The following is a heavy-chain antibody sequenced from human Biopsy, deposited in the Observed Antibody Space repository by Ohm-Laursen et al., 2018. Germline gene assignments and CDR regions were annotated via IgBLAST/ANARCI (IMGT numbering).Heavy chain of an antibody. CDR2: ISAYNGNR. Sequence: ASVKVSCKASGYTFPSYGISWARQAPGQGLEWMGWISAYNGNRNYAQKFQGRVTMTTDTSTSTAYMELRSLRSDDTAVYFCAREEDNSGYDYYGMDVWGQGTTVTVSS. CDR3: AREEDNSGYDYYGMDV. V-gene: IGHV1-18*01. D-gene: IGHD3-22*01. J-gene: IGHJ6*02. CDR1: GYTFPSYG.